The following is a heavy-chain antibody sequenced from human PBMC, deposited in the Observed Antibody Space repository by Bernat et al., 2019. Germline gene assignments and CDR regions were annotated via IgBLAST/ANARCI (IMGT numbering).Heavy chain of an antibody. Sequence: QVQLVESGGGVVQPGRSLRLSCAASGFTFSSYGMHWVRQAPGKGLEWVAVIWYDGSNKYYADSVKGRFTISRDNSKNMLYLQMNSLRAEDTAVYYCARDSGTGGVVDYWGQGTLVTVSS. V-gene: IGHV3-33*01. CDR1: GFTFSSYG. CDR2: IWYDGSNK. CDR3: ARDSGTGGVVDY. D-gene: IGHD2-8*02. J-gene: IGHJ4*02.